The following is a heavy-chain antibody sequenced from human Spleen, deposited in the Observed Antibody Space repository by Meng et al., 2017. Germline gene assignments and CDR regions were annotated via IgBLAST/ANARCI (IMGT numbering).Heavy chain of an antibody. D-gene: IGHD2-21*01. CDR1: GFTFRDQY. V-gene: IGHV3-72*01. Sequence: VRRVESEGDLVQPGGSLRRSCTVSGFTFRDQYMDWVRQAPGKGLEWIGRTRNKANSYTTEYATSVKGRFTISRDDSNNLLYLQMSSLKTEDTAVYYCTRVAISYWFFDLWGRGTLVTVSS. J-gene: IGHJ2*01. CDR3: TRVAISYWFFDL. CDR2: TRNKANSYTT.